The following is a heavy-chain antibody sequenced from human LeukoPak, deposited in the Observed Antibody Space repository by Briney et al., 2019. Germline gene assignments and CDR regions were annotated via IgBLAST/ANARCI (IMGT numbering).Heavy chain of an antibody. CDR1: GYNFTTYG. J-gene: IGHJ4*02. CDR3: ARAPSFGDYGGDY. Sequence: ASVKVSCKASGYNFTTYGISWVRQAPGQGLEWMGWISAYSGDANYAQKLQGRLTMTTDTSPNTAYLELRSLTSDNTAVYYCARAPSFGDYGGDYWGQGTLVTVSS. V-gene: IGHV1-18*01. CDR2: ISAYSGDA. D-gene: IGHD4-17*01.